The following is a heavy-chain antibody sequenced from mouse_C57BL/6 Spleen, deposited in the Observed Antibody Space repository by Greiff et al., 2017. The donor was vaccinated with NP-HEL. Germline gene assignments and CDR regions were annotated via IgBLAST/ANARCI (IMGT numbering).Heavy chain of an antibody. V-gene: IGHV1-80*01. D-gene: IGHD2-2*01. Sequence: QVTLKESGAELVKPGASVKISCKASGYAFSSYWMNWVKQRPGKGLEWIGQIYPGDGDTNYNGKFKGKATLTADKSSRTAYMQLSSLTSEDSAVYFCARGGYDEPDYWGQGTTLTVSS. CDR1: GYAFSSYW. J-gene: IGHJ2*01. CDR2: IYPGDGDT. CDR3: ARGGYDEPDY.